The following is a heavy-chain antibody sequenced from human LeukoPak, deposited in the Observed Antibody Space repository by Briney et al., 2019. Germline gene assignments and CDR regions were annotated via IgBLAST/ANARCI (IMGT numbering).Heavy chain of an antibody. D-gene: IGHD1-26*01. Sequence: SETLSLTCTVSGASVSSASYWSWIRQPPGNGVEWIAHIYSGVNTNYNPSLKSRVTISVDTSKNQFSLRLNSVTAADTAVYYCARSRAFNSGAFDPWGQGSLVTVSS. CDR3: ARSRAFNSGAFDP. J-gene: IGHJ5*02. V-gene: IGHV4-61*01. CDR2: IYSGVNT. CDR1: GASVSSASY.